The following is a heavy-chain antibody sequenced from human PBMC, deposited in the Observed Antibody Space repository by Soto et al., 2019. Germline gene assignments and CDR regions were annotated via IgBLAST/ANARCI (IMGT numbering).Heavy chain of an antibody. J-gene: IGHJ3*02. CDR3: VSLVERSDIAFDI. Sequence: GGSLRLSCAASGFTFSSYGMHWVRQAPGKGLEWVAVIWYDGINKYYADSVKGRFTISRDNSKNTLYLQMNSLRAEDTAVYYCVSLVERSDIAFDIWGQGTMVTVSS. D-gene: IGHD6-6*01. V-gene: IGHV3-33*01. CDR1: GFTFSSYG. CDR2: IWYDGINK.